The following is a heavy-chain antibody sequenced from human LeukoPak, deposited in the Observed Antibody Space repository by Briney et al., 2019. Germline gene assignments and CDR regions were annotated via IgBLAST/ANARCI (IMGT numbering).Heavy chain of an antibody. V-gene: IGHV3-7*01. CDR3: ARDTLNGPFVISLDY. CDR1: GFTFSNSW. D-gene: IGHD3-9*01. CDR2: IKEDGSEK. Sequence: PGGSLRLSCAASGFTFSNSWMSWVRQAPGKGLEWVANIKEDGSEKYYVDSVKGRFTISTDSAKNSLFLQMNSLRAEDTAVYYCARDTLNGPFVISLDYWGQGALVTVSS. J-gene: IGHJ4*02.